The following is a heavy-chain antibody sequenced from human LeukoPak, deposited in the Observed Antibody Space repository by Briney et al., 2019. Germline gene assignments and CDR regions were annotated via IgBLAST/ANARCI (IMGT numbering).Heavy chain of an antibody. J-gene: IGHJ4*02. V-gene: IGHV4-4*09. D-gene: IGHD5-12*01. CDR3: RLRGELQVGRWYYFDL. CDR2: IYTSGST. Sequence: AETLSLTCTVSGGSISSYYWSWIRQPPGKGLEWIGYIYTSGSTNYNPSLKSRVTISVDTSKNQFSLKVSSVTAAHTAVFYCRLRGELQVGRWYYFDLWGQGNLVTVSS. CDR1: GGSISSYY.